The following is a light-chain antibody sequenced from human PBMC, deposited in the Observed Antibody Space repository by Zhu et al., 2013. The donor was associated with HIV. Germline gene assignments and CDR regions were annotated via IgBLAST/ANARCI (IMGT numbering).Light chain of an antibody. CDR1: SSDVGGYNY. J-gene: IGLJ2*01. Sequence: QSALTQPPSASGSPGQSVTISCTGTSSDVGGYNYVSWYQQHPGKAPKLMIYEVSNRPSGVSNRFSGSKSGNTASLTISGLQAEDEADYYCSSYTSSGAVFGGGTKLSVL. V-gene: IGLV2-14*01. CDR2: EVS. CDR3: SSYTSSGAV.